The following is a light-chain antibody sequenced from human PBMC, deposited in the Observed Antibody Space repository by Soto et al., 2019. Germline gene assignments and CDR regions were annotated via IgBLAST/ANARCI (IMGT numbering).Light chain of an antibody. V-gene: IGKV1-5*03. J-gene: IGKJ1*01. CDR3: QHYNSYSEA. CDR2: KAS. Sequence: DIQMTQSPSTLSGSVGDRVTITCRASQTISSWLAWYQQKPGKAPKLLIYKASTLKSGVPSRFSGSGSGTEFTLTISSLQPDDFETYYCQHYNSYSEAFGHGTKVDIK. CDR1: QTISSW.